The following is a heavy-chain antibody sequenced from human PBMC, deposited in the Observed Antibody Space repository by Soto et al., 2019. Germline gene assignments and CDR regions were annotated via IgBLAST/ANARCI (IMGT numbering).Heavy chain of an antibody. V-gene: IGHV2-5*02. CDR1: GFSLSTNGVG. J-gene: IGHJ4*02. D-gene: IGHD4-17*01. Sequence: QITLKESGPTLVKPTQTLTLTCTFSGFSLSTNGVGVGWIRQPPGKALEWLALIYWDDSKHYSPSLKSRLIITKDTSRNQVVLTMTNMDPVDTATYYCAKKGGGDYVLGYWGQGTLVTVSS. CDR2: IYWDDSK. CDR3: AKKGGGDYVLGY.